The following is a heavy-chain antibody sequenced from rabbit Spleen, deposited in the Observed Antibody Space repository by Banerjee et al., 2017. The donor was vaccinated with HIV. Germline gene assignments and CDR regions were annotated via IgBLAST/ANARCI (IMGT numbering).Heavy chain of an antibody. Sequence: QEQLEESGGDLVKPGASLTLTCTASGFTLSSSYWIWWVRQAPGKGLECIACIYGGVIGSTYYATWAKGRFTISKTSSTTVTLQMTSLTAADTATYFCARGSATMTMVITGFYFNLWGPGTLVTVS. CDR1: GFTLSSSYW. CDR3: ARGSATMTMVITGFYFNL. CDR2: IYGGVIGST. D-gene: IGHD2-1*01. V-gene: IGHV1S45*01. J-gene: IGHJ4*01.